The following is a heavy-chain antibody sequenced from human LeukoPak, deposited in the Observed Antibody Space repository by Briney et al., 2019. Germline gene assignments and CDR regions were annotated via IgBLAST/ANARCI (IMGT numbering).Heavy chain of an antibody. CDR2: ISSSSSYI. D-gene: IGHD6-19*01. V-gene: IGHV3-21*01. J-gene: IGHJ4*02. CDR3: ARDHHSSGWYPFDY. CDR1: GGSFSGYY. Sequence: PSETLSLTCAVYGGSFSGYYWSWVRQAPGKGLEWVSSISSSSSYIYYADSVKGRFTISRDNAKNSLYLQMNSLRAEDTAVYYCARDHHSSGWYPFDYWGQGTLVTVSS.